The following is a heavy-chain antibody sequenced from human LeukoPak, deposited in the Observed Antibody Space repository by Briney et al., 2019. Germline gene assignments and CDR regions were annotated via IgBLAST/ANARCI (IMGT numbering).Heavy chain of an antibody. V-gene: IGHV1-2*02. CDR3: ARGLNGQVARGGDY. D-gene: IGHD1-1*01. J-gene: IGHJ4*02. CDR1: GYTFTGYY. CDR2: INPNSGGT. Sequence: GASVKVSCEASGYTFTGYYMHWVRQAPGQGLEWMGWINPNSGGTNYAQKFQGRVTMTRDTSISTAYMELSRLRSDDTAVYYCARGLNGQVARGGDYWGQGTLVTVSS.